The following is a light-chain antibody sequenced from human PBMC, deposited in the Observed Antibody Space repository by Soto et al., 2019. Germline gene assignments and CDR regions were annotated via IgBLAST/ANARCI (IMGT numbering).Light chain of an antibody. CDR2: AAS. J-gene: IGKJ2*01. V-gene: IGKV1-39*01. CDR1: QTMTGY. Sequence: DLQVTQSPSSLSASVGDRVTITCRAGQTMTGYLNWYQQKPGKAPRLLIYAASSLASGVPSRFSGSGLWKDLPPTITSLQPETFAIYYCQQSKSPPNTFGPGTKLEIK. CDR3: QQSKSPPNT.